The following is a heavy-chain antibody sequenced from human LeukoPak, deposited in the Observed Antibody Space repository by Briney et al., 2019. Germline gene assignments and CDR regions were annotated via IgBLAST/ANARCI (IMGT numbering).Heavy chain of an antibody. D-gene: IGHD3-3*01. J-gene: IGHJ5*02. V-gene: IGHV3-23*01. Sequence: PGGSLRLSCAASGFTFSSYAMSWVRQAPGKGLEWVSAISGSGGSTYYADSVKGRFTISRDNSKNTLYLQMNNLRAADTAVYYCGRDRLIGGLDPWGQGTLVTVSS. CDR3: GRDRLIGGLDP. CDR2: ISGSGGST. CDR1: GFTFSSYA.